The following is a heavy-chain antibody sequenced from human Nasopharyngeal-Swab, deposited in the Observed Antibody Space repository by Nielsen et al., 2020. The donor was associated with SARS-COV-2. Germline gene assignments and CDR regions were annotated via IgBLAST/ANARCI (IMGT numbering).Heavy chain of an antibody. CDR2: IYSGGST. D-gene: IGHD6-13*01. V-gene: IGHV3-66*01. CDR3: ASSGEQQLVPDY. J-gene: IGHJ4*02. Sequence: GESLKISCAASGFTVSSNYMSWVRQAPGKGLEWVSVIYSGGSTYYADSVKGRFTISRDNSKNTLYLQMNSLRAEDTAMYYCASSGEQQLVPDYWGQGTLVTVSS. CDR1: GFTVSSNY.